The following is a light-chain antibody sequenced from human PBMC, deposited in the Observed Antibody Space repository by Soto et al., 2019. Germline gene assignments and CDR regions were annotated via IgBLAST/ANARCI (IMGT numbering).Light chain of an antibody. CDR1: SSNIGSNY. CDR3: SSYTSSSPYV. V-gene: IGLV1-47*02. Sequence: QSVLTQPPSASGTPGQRVTISCSGSSSNIGSNYVYWYQQLPGTAPKLLIYSNNQRPSGVPDRFSGSKSGTSASLAISGLRSEDEADYYCSSYTSSSPYVFGTGTKVTVL. J-gene: IGLJ1*01. CDR2: SNN.